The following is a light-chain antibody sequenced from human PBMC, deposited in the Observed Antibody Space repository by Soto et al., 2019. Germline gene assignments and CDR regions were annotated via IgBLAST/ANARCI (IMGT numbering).Light chain of an antibody. J-gene: IGLJ3*02. CDR3: SSFTTTTTGV. Sequence: QSVLTQPASVSGSPGQSITISCTGTSSDVGYYNYVSWYQQYPGKAPKLMIYEVSNRPSGVSNRFSGSKSGNTASLTISGLQAEDEADYYCSSFTTTTTGVFGGGTKVTVL. CDR2: EVS. CDR1: SSDVGYYNY. V-gene: IGLV2-14*01.